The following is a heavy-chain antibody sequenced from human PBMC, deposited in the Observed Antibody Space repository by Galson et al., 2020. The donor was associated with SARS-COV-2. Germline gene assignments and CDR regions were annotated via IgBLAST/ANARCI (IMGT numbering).Heavy chain of an antibody. V-gene: IGHV4-38-2*01. CDR3: ARPSSSGYYSVWYFDL. Sequence: SETLSLTCAVSGYSISSDFYWGWLRQPPGKGLEWIGNIYHSGSTYYNPSLKSRVTISIDKSQNQFSLKLTSVTAADTAVYYCARPSSSGYYSVWYFDLWGRGTLVTVSS. D-gene: IGHD3-22*01. CDR1: GYSISSDFY. CDR2: IYHSGST. J-gene: IGHJ2*01.